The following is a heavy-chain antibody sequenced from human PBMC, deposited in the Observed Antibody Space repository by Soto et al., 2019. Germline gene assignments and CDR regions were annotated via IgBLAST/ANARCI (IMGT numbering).Heavy chain of an antibody. CDR3: ARRYCTGANCYYFDF. Sequence: SGPTLVNPTQTLTLTCAFSGFSLGSSGMGVGWVRQPPGKALEWLALIYWDGSERYSPSLRNRLTVIKDTSRNRVVLTLTNMDPVDTATYYCARRYCTGANCYYFDFWGQGVLVTVSS. CDR2: IYWDGSE. J-gene: IGHJ4*02. CDR1: GFSLGSSGMG. D-gene: IGHD2-8*02. V-gene: IGHV2-5*02.